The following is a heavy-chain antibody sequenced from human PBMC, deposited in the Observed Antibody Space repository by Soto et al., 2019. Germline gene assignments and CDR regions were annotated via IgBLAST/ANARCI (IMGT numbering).Heavy chain of an antibody. J-gene: IGHJ6*02. CDR3: ARVQRKYFDWLLHYYYYYGMAV. CDR1: GFTFSSHW. CDR2: IKQDGSEK. D-gene: IGHD3-9*01. V-gene: IGHV3-7*01. Sequence: EVQLVESGGGLVQPGGSLRLSCAASGFTFSSHWMSWVRQAPGKGLERVANIKQDGSEKYYVDSVKGRFTISRDNAKNSLYLQMNSLRAEDTAVYYCARVQRKYFDWLLHYYYYYGMAVWGQGTTVTVSS.